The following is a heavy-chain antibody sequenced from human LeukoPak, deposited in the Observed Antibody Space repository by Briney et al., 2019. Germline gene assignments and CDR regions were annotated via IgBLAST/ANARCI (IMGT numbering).Heavy chain of an antibody. V-gene: IGHV1-46*01. J-gene: IGHJ3*02. D-gene: IGHD2-15*01. CDR2: INPSGGST. Sequence: ASVKVSCKASGYXFTSYYIHWVRQAPGQGLEWMGIINPSGGSTSYAQKFQGRVTMTRDTSTSTVYMELSSLRSEDTAVYYCAREGGFRAFDIWGQGTMVTVSS. CDR1: GYXFTSYY. CDR3: AREGGFRAFDI.